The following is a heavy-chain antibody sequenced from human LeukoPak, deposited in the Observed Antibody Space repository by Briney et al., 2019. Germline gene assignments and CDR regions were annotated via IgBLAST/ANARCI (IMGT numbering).Heavy chain of an antibody. J-gene: IGHJ6*02. CDR2: ISGSGGST. CDR3: AKPTKGEYYDSSGYYVGVAYYGMDV. D-gene: IGHD3-22*01. Sequence: GRSLRLSCAASGFTFSSYAMSWVRQAPGKGLEWGSAISGSGGSTYYADSVKGRFTISRDNSKNTLYLQMNSLRAEDTAVYYCAKPTKGEYYDSSGYYVGVAYYGMDVWGQGTTVTVSS. CDR1: GFTFSSYA. V-gene: IGHV3-23*01.